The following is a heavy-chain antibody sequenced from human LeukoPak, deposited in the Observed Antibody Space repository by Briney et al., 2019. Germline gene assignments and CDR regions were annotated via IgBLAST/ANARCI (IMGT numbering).Heavy chain of an antibody. D-gene: IGHD2-2*01. V-gene: IGHV3-11*01. CDR3: ASEYQLGAFDI. J-gene: IGHJ3*02. Sequence: GSLRLFCAASGFTFSDYYMSWIRQAPGKGLEWVSYISSSGSTIYYADSVKGRFTISRDNAKNSLYLQMNSLRAEDTAVYYCASEYQLGAFDIWGQGTMVTVSS. CDR1: GFTFSDYY. CDR2: ISSSGSTI.